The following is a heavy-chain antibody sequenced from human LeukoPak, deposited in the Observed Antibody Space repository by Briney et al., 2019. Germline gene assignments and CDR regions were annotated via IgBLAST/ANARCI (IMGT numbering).Heavy chain of an antibody. CDR3: ARGYSSSWYNWFDP. V-gene: IGHV3-30-3*01. CDR1: GFTLSSYA. J-gene: IGHJ5*02. Sequence: GGSLRLSCAASGFTLSSYAMHWVRQAPGKGLEWVAVISYDGSNKYYADSVKGRFTISRDNSKNTLYLQMNSLRAEDTAVYYCARGYSSSWYNWFDPWGQGTLVTVSS. CDR2: ISYDGSNK. D-gene: IGHD6-13*01.